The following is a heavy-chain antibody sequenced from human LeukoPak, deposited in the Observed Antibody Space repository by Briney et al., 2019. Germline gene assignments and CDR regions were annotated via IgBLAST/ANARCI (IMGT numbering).Heavy chain of an antibody. D-gene: IGHD6-19*01. Sequence: GGSLRLSCTVSGFTVSSNSMSWVRQAPGKGLEWVSFIYTTGNTHNSDSVKGRFTISRDNAKNTVYLQMNSLRAEDTAMYYCARGIAVAGTGYWGQGTLVTVSS. CDR1: GFTVSSNS. J-gene: IGHJ4*02. CDR2: IYTTGNT. V-gene: IGHV3-53*01. CDR3: ARGIAVAGTGY.